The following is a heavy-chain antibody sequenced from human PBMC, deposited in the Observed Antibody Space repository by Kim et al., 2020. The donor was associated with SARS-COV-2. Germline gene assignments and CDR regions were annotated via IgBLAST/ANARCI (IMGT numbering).Heavy chain of an antibody. V-gene: IGHV3-30*18. CDR3: AKVRGRPLGGMDV. CDR1: GFTFSSYG. J-gene: IGHJ6*02. CDR2: ISYDGSNK. Sequence: GGSLRLSCAASGFTFSSYGMHWVRQAPGKGLEWVAVISYDGSNKYYADSVKGRFTISRDNSKNTLYLQMNSLRAEDTAVYYCAKVRGRPLGGMDVWGQGTTVTVSS.